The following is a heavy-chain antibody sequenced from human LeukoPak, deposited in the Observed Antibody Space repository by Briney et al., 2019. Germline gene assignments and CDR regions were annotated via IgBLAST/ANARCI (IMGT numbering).Heavy chain of an antibody. CDR1: GGSFSGYY. V-gene: IGHV4-34*01. Sequence: SETLSLTCAVYGGSFSGYYWSWIRQPPGKGLEWIGEINHSGSTNYNPSLKSRVTISVDTSKNQFSLKLSSVTAADTAVCYCARVGGIAAAGRLAYWGQGTLVTVSS. CDR3: ARVGGIAAAGRLAY. D-gene: IGHD6-13*01. J-gene: IGHJ4*02. CDR2: INHSGST.